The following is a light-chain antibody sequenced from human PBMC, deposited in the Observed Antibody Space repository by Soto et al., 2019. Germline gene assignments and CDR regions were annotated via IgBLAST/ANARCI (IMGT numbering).Light chain of an antibody. Sequence: QSALTQPRSVSASPGQSVTISCTGTSSNVGVYNYVSWYQQNPGKAPKLMIYDASKRPSGVPDRFSGSKSGNAASLTISGLQADDEADYYCCSYAADYSLVFGGGTKLTVL. CDR1: SSNVGVYNY. J-gene: IGLJ3*02. CDR3: CSYAADYSLV. V-gene: IGLV2-11*01. CDR2: DAS.